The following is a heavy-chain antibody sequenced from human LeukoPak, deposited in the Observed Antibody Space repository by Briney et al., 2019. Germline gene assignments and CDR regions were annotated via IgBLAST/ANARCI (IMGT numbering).Heavy chain of an antibody. V-gene: IGHV3-23*01. CDR3: ARLQGVSYRPIDF. CDR1: GFTFSSYA. D-gene: IGHD2-8*01. Sequence: GGSLRLSCAASGFTFSSYAMSWVRQAPGRGLEWVSTISHDGGTTYYADSLKGRFTISRDSSKNTLYLQMNSPRAEDTAVYYCARLQGVSYRPIDFWGQGTLVTVSS. J-gene: IGHJ4*02. CDR2: ISHDGGTT.